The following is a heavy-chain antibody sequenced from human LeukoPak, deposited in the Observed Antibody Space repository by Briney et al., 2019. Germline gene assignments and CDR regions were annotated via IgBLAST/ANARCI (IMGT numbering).Heavy chain of an antibody. J-gene: IGHJ4*02. CDR3: ARAHSGYDLGGAAYFDY. CDR1: GGTFSSYA. D-gene: IGHD5-12*01. CDR2: IIPILGIA. Sequence: SVKASCKASGGTFSSYAISWVRQAPGQGLEWMGRIIPILGIANYAQKFQGRVTITADKSTSTAYMELSSLRSEDTAVYYCARAHSGYDLGGAAYFDYWGQGTLVTVSS. V-gene: IGHV1-69*04.